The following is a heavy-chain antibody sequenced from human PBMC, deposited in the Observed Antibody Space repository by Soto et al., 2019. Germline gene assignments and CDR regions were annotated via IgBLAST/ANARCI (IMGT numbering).Heavy chain of an antibody. CDR1: EFTFSSSW. CDR2: IKPDGSEK. D-gene: IGHD4-17*01. V-gene: IGHV3-7*03. J-gene: IGHJ6*02. CDR3: AKFYGDYPLGMDV. Sequence: GGSLRLSCAASEFTFSSSWMGWIRQAPGKGLEWVAHIKPDGSEKSYVDSVKGRFTISRDNAKNSLYLQMNSLRSYDTAVYYCAKFYGDYPLGMDVWGQGTTVTVSS.